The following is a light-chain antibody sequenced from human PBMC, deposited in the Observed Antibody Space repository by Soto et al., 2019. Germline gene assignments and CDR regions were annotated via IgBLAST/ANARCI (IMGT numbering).Light chain of an antibody. V-gene: IGLV2-8*01. J-gene: IGLJ1*01. CDR1: SSDVCGYNY. CDR3: SPYTGNNXFEV. CDR2: EVS. Sequence: QSTLSQPPSASGSPAQSVTISFTGTSSDVCGYNYFSWYQKHPGKSPKLMIYEVSNRPSGVPDRFYGSKSGNTASLTVYGLQDEDEDDYYCSPYTGNNXFEVVGTGTKVXV.